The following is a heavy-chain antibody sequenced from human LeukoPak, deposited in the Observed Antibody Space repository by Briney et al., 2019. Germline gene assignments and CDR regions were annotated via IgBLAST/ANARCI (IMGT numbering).Heavy chain of an antibody. CDR1: GYNFTSYW. D-gene: IGHD3-16*01. Sequence: GESLKTSCKGSGYNFTSYWIGWVRQMPGKGLEWMGIIYPGDSDTRYSPSFQGQVTISADKSISTAYLQWSSLKASDTAMCYCARHDELGASPSLDYWGQGTLVTVSS. J-gene: IGHJ4*02. V-gene: IGHV5-51*01. CDR3: ARHDELGASPSLDY. CDR2: IYPGDSDT.